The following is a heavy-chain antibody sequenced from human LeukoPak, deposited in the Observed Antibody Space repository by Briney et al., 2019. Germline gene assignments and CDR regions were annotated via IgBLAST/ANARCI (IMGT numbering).Heavy chain of an antibody. V-gene: IGHV5-51*01. J-gene: IGHJ4*02. Sequence: GESLKISCKGSGYSFTSSWIGWVRQMPGKGLEWMGIIYPGDSDTRYSPSFQGQVTISADKSISTAYLQWSSLKASDTAMYYCARLNRITIFGVVIIGPFDYWGQGTLVTVSS. CDR1: GYSFTSSW. CDR3: ARLNRITIFGVVIIGPFDY. CDR2: IYPGDSDT. D-gene: IGHD3-3*01.